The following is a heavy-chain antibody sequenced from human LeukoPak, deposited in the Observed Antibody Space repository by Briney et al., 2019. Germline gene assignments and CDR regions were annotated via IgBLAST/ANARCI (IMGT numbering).Heavy chain of an antibody. V-gene: IGHV4-39*01. D-gene: IGHD1-26*01. Sequence: SETLSLTCFVSGVPISSRSYYWGWIRQPPGKGLEWIGSMYFSGSTYYNPSLKSRVTISVHTPENHLSLKLTSVTATDTAVYYCARHLRFGSSALPRDVFDIWGRGTVVTVSS. CDR3: ARHLRFGSSALPRDVFDI. J-gene: IGHJ3*02. CDR2: MYFSGST. CDR1: GVPISSRSYY.